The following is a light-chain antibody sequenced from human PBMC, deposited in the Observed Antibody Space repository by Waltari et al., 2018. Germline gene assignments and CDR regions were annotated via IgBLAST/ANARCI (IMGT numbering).Light chain of an antibody. CDR3: QQYNNWPLT. Sequence: EVVLTQSPDTLSVSPGERATLSCRTSRSVNSNLAWYQHKPGQAPRLLMYGASTRHTGIPARFSGSESGTEFTLTITSLQSEDFAVYYCQQYNNWPLTFGGGTKVEI. J-gene: IGKJ4*01. CDR2: GAS. V-gene: IGKV3-15*01. CDR1: RSVNSN.